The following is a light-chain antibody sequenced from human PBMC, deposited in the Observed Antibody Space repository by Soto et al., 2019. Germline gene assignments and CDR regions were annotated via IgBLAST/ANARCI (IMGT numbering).Light chain of an antibody. Sequence: QSALTQPAAVSGSPGQSITISCTGTSSDVGTYNLVSWYQQYPGKAPKLMIYATSKRPSGVSNRFSGSKSGDTASLTISGLQAEDEADYYCSSYTSSSSYVVFGGGTKLTVL. CDR2: ATS. J-gene: IGLJ2*01. V-gene: IGLV2-14*02. CDR3: SSYTSSSSYVV. CDR1: SSDVGTYNL.